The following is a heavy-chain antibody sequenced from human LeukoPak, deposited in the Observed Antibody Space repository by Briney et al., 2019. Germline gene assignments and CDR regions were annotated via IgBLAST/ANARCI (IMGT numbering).Heavy chain of an antibody. CDR1: GYSFTSYW. J-gene: IGHJ4*02. V-gene: IGHV5-51*01. Sequence: GESLKISCKGSGYSFTSYWIAWVRQMPGKGLEWMGIIYPGDSDTRYSPSFQGQVTISADRSISTAYLQWSSLKASDTAMYYCARVLTGYFSVFRGGYFDYWGQGTLVTVSS. D-gene: IGHD3-9*01. CDR3: ARVLTGYFSVFRGGYFDY. CDR2: IYPGDSDT.